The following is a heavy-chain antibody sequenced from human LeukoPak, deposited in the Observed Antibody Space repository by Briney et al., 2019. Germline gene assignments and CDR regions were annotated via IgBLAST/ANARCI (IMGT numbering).Heavy chain of an antibody. V-gene: IGHV4-59*08. CDR3: AGGVEMATPFDY. D-gene: IGHD5-12*01. CDR1: GGPISSYY. Sequence: SETLSLTCTVSGGPISSYYWSWIRQPPGKGLEWIGYIYYSGSTNYNPSLKSRVTISVDTSKNQFSLKLSSVTAADTAVYYCAGGVEMATPFDYWGQGTLVTVSS. J-gene: IGHJ4*02. CDR2: IYYSGST.